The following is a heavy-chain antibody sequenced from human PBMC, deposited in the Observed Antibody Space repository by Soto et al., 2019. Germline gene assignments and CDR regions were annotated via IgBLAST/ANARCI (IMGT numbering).Heavy chain of an antibody. CDR1: GFTFSSYG. Sequence: PGGSLRLSCAASGFTFSSYGMHWVRQAPGKGLEWVAVIWYDGSNKYYADSVKGRFTISRDNSKNTLYLQMNSLRAEDTAVYYCARDRAAGTSYGMDVWGQGTTVTVSS. D-gene: IGHD6-13*01. CDR3: ARDRAAGTSYGMDV. V-gene: IGHV3-33*01. J-gene: IGHJ6*02. CDR2: IWYDGSNK.